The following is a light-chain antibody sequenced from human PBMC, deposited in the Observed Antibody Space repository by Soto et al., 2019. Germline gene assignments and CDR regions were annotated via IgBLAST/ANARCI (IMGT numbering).Light chain of an antibody. Sequence: EIVMTQSPATLSVSPGERATLSCRASQSVSSNLAWYQQKPGQAPRLLIYGASTRATGIPARFSGSGSGKELTLTISSLQSEDFAVYYCQQSNNWPPTFGQGTKVEIK. CDR1: QSVSSN. CDR3: QQSNNWPPT. CDR2: GAS. J-gene: IGKJ1*01. V-gene: IGKV3-15*01.